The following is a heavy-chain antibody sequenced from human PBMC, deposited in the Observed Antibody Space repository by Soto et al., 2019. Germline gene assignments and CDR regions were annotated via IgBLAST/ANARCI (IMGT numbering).Heavy chain of an antibody. CDR2: ISGSGGST. CDR1: GFTFSSYA. J-gene: IGHJ4*02. CDR3: AKDLGVAREFDY. D-gene: IGHD1-26*01. V-gene: IGHV3-23*01. Sequence: GGSLRLSCAASGFTFSSYAMSWVRQAPGKGLEWVSAISGSGGSTYYAASVKGRFTISRDNSKNTLYLQMNSLRAEDTAVYYCAKDLGVAREFDYWGQGTLVTVSS.